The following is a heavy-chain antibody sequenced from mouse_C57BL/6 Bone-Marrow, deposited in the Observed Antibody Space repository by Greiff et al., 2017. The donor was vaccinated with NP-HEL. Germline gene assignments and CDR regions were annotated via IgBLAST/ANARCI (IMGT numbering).Heavy chain of an antibody. CDR1: GFTFSDYY. V-gene: IGHV5-16*01. CDR2: INYDGSST. CDR3: ARVGYYGSYYYAMDY. Sequence: DVKLVESEGGLVQPGSSMKLSCTASGFTFSDYYMAWVRQVPEEGLEWVANINYDGSSTYYLDSLKSRFIISRDNAKNILYLQMSSLKSEDTATYYCARVGYYGSYYYAMDYWGQGTSVTVSS. D-gene: IGHD1-1*01. J-gene: IGHJ4*01.